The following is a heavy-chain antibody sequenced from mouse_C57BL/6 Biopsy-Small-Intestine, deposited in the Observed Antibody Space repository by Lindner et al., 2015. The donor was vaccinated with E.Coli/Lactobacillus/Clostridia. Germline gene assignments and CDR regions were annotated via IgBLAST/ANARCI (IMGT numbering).Heavy chain of an antibody. CDR2: ILPGSGST. V-gene: IGHV1-9*01. D-gene: IGHD1-1*02. J-gene: IGHJ3*01. CDR1: GYTFTDYW. Sequence: VQLQESGAELMKPGASVKLSCKASGYTFTDYWIEWMKQRPGHGLDWIGEILPGSGSTNHNEKFKGKATFTADTSSNTVYMQLSGLTTEDSAIYHCARLRVDFSFAYWGQGTLVTVSA. CDR3: ARLRVDFSFAY.